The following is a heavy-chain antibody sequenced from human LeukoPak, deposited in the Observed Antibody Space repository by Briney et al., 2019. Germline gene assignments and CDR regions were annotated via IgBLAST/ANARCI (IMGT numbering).Heavy chain of an antibody. J-gene: IGHJ4*02. V-gene: IGHV4-34*01. Sequence: SETLPLTCAVYGGSFSGYYWSWIRQPPGKGLEWIGEINHSGSTNYNPSLKSRVTISVDTSKNQFSLKLSSVTAADTAVYYCARGQDGSGSYSTYDYWGQGTLVTVSS. CDR3: ARGQDGSGSYSTYDY. D-gene: IGHD3-10*01. CDR2: INHSGST. CDR1: GGSFSGYY.